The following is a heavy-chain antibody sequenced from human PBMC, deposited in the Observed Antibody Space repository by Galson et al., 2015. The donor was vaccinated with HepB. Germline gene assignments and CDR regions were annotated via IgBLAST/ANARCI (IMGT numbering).Heavy chain of an antibody. D-gene: IGHD6-13*01. Sequence: SVKVSCKASGGTFSSYAISWVRQAPGQGLEWMGGIIPIFGIANYAQKFQGRVTITADKSTSTAYMELSSLRSEDTAVYYCAREGMIAAAGYNWSDPWGQGTLVTVSS. J-gene: IGHJ5*02. V-gene: IGHV1-69*10. CDR1: GGTFSSYA. CDR3: AREGMIAAAGYNWSDP. CDR2: IIPIFGIA.